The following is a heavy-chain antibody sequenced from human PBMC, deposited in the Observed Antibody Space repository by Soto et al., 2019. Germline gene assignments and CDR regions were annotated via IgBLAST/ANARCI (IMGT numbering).Heavy chain of an antibody. CDR3: ATPQGGWYPPFDY. Sequence: QVQLVESGGGVVQPGRSLRLSCAASGFTFSSYGMHWVRQAPGKGLEWVAVISYDGSNKYYADSVKGRFTISRDNSKNTLYLQMNSLRAEETAVYYCATPQGGWYPPFDYWGQGTLVTVYS. CDR2: ISYDGSNK. CDR1: GFTFSSYG. V-gene: IGHV3-30*03. D-gene: IGHD6-19*01. J-gene: IGHJ4*02.